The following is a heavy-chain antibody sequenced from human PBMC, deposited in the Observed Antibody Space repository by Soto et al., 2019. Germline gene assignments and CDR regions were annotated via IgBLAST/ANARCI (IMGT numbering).Heavy chain of an antibody. CDR2: IFHRGST. D-gene: IGHD4-17*01. J-gene: IGHJ4*02. V-gene: IGHV4-4*02. Sequence: TSETLSLTCAVSGGSISSSNWWSWVRQPPGKGLEWIGEIFHRGSTTYNPSLKSRLTISVDKSKNQFSLKLNSVTAADTALYYCARTNGDSLCFDYWSQGTLVTVSS. CDR3: ARTNGDSLCFDY. CDR1: GGSISSSNW.